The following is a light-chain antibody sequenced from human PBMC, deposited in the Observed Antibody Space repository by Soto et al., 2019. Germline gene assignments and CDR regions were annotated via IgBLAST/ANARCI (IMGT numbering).Light chain of an antibody. V-gene: IGLV2-8*01. CDR2: EVN. Sequence: QSALTQPPSASGSPGQSVAISCTGTSSDVGGYNYVSWYQQHPGKAPKLMIYEVNKRPSGVPDRFSGSKSGNTASLTVSGLQAEDEADYYCASFRSGTILVFGSGTKLTVL. CDR1: SSDVGGYNY. J-gene: IGLJ1*01. CDR3: ASFRSGTILV.